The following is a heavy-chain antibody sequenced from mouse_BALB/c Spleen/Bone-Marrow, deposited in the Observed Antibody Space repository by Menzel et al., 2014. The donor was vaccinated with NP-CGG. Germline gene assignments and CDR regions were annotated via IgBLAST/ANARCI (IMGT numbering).Heavy chain of an antibody. CDR1: GFTFSSFG. Sequence: EVHLVESGGGLVQPGGSRKLSCAASGFTFSSFGMHWVRQAPEKGLEWIAYISSDSGAIFYAGTVKGRFTISRDNPKNTLFLQMTSLRSEDTAIYFCTRGGNWEDFDYWGQGTTLTVSS. CDR2: ISSDSGAI. J-gene: IGHJ2*01. V-gene: IGHV5-17*02. D-gene: IGHD4-1*01. CDR3: TRGGNWEDFDY.